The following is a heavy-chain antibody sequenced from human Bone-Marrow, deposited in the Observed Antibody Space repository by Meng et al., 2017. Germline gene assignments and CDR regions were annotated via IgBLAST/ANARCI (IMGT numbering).Heavy chain of an antibody. CDR1: GCPISSGGYS. CDR3: ARARTTNQSKYRNAYNWFDP. Sequence: QLQLQESGSGLVKPSQTLSLTCAVSGCPISSGGYSWSWIRQPPGKGLEWIGYIYHSGSTHYNPSLKSRVIMSVDTSKNQFSLKLYSVTAADTAVYYCARARTTNQSKYRNAYNWFDPWGQGTLVTVSS. V-gene: IGHV4-30-2*01. D-gene: IGHD2/OR15-2a*01. J-gene: IGHJ5*02. CDR2: IYHSGST.